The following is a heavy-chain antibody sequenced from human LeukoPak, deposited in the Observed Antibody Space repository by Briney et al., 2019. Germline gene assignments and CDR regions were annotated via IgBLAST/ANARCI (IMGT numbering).Heavy chain of an antibody. CDR2: INPNSGGT. Sequence: ASVKVSCKASGYTFTGYYMHWVRQAPGQGLEWMGWINPNSGGTNYAQKFQGRVTMTRDTSISTANMELSRLRSDDTAVYYCASGGLLWFGERHYYYYYYMDVWGKGTTVTISS. V-gene: IGHV1-2*02. CDR1: GYTFTGYY. J-gene: IGHJ6*03. D-gene: IGHD3-10*01. CDR3: ASGGLLWFGERHYYYYYYMDV.